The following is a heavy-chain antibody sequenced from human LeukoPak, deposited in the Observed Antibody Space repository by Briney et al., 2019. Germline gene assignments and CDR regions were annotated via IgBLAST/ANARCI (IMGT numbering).Heavy chain of an antibody. CDR1: GFTFSSYA. CDR2: ISGSGGST. Sequence: PGGSLRLSCAASGFTFSSYAMSWVRQAPGKGLEWVSAISGSGGSTYYADSVKGRFTISRDNSKNTLYLQMNSLRAEDTAVYYCAKDAPESSSSWYWFDPWGQGTLVTVSS. V-gene: IGHV3-23*01. D-gene: IGHD6-13*01. CDR3: AKDAPESSSSWYWFDP. J-gene: IGHJ5*02.